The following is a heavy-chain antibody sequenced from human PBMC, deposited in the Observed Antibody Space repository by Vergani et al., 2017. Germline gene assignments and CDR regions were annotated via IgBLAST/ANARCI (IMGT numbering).Heavy chain of an antibody. CDR3: AKTYYYGSGTFYYFDY. D-gene: IGHD3-10*01. CDR1: GFTFSDYY. Sequence: QVQLVESGGGLVKPGGSLRLSCAASGFTFSDYYMSWIRQAPGKGLEWVSYISSSGSTIYYADSVKGRFTISRDNATNSLYLRMNSLRAEDTAVYYCAKTYYYGSGTFYYFDYWGQGTLVTVSS. J-gene: IGHJ4*02. CDR2: ISSSGSTI. V-gene: IGHV3-11*01.